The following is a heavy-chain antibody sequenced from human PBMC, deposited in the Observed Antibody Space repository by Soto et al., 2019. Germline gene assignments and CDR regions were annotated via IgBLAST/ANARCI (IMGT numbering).Heavy chain of an antibody. J-gene: IGHJ4*02. CDR3: ARAPGELELDYDY. V-gene: IGHV3-33*01. Sequence: GGSLRLSCAASGFTFSSYGMHWVRQAPGKGLEWVAVIWYDGSNKYYADSVKGRFTISRDNSKNTLYLQMNSLRAEDTAVYYCARAPGELELDYDYWGQGTLVTVSS. CDR1: GFTFSSYG. CDR2: IWYDGSNK. D-gene: IGHD1-7*01.